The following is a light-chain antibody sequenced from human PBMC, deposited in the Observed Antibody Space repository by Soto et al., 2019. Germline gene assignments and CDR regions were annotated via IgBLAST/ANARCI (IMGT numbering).Light chain of an antibody. V-gene: IGKV3-15*01. CDR3: QQYSSWPLT. Sequence: EIVMTQSPATLSVSPGERATLSCRASQSLSSNLAWYQQKPGQAPRLLFYGASTRAPGIPARFSGSGSGTEFALTISSLQSEDFAVYYCQQYSSWPLTFGRGTKVEIK. CDR1: QSLSSN. J-gene: IGKJ1*01. CDR2: GAS.